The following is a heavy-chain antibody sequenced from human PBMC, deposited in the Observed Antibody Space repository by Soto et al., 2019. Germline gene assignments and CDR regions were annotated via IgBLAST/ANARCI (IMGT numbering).Heavy chain of an antibody. CDR2: NNNRADT. Sequence: LRLSCAASGFTFSSYSMNWVRQAPGKGLEWIGTNNNRADTYYNPSLKSRLTISLDTSQNHFSLRLNAVTAADTAIYYCARGGSGWKALNWFDPWGQGIMVTVSS. J-gene: IGHJ5*02. V-gene: IGHV4-34*09. D-gene: IGHD6-19*01. CDR3: ARGGSGWKALNWFDP. CDR1: GFTFSSYS.